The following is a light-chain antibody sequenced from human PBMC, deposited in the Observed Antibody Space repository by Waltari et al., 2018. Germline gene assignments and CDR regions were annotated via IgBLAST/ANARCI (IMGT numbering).Light chain of an antibody. CDR3: QQYGSSSRT. V-gene: IGKV3-20*01. CDR1: QSVSSY. CDR2: AAS. Sequence: EIVLTQSPGTLSLSPGERATLSCRASQSVSSYLAWYQQRPGQAPRLLIYAASSRATGIPDKFSGSGSGTDFTLTISRVEPEDFAMYYCQQYGSSSRTFGQGTKLEI. J-gene: IGKJ2*01.